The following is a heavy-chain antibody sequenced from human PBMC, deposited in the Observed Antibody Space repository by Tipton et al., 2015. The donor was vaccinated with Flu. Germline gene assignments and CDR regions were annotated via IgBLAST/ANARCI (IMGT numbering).Heavy chain of an antibody. V-gene: IGHV4-34*01. CDR1: GFSLSYYF. Sequence: LRLSCTASGFSLSYYFMDWVRQAPGKGLEWIGEINHSGSTDYNPSPKSRVTISVDTSKNQFSLKLSSVTAADTAVYYCARGHTAMVGSLYYYGMDVWGQGTTVTVSS. J-gene: IGHJ6*02. D-gene: IGHD5-18*01. CDR2: INHSGST. CDR3: ARGHTAMVGSLYYYGMDV.